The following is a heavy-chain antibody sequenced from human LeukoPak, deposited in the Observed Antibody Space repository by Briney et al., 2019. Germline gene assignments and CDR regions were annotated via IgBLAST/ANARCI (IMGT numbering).Heavy chain of an antibody. CDR1: GYTFTSYG. V-gene: IGHV1-18*01. D-gene: IGHD2-2*01. J-gene: IGHJ6*02. CDR3: ASIPESHCSSTSCYHLYGMDV. CDR2: ISGYNGNT. Sequence: ASVKVSCKASGYTFTSYGISWVRQAPGQGLEWMGWISGYNGNTKYAQKIQGRVTMTTDTATSTAYMELRSLRSDDTAVYYCASIPESHCSSTSCYHLYGMDVWGQGPRSPSP.